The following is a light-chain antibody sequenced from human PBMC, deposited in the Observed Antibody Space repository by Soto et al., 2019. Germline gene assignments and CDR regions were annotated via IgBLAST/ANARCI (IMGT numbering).Light chain of an antibody. V-gene: IGLV2-8*01. CDR3: NSYAGSNNLV. CDR2: EVS. J-gene: IGLJ3*02. CDR1: SSDVGGYNY. Sequence: QSVLTQPPSASGSPGQSVTISCTGTSSDVGGYNYVSWYQHHPGKAPKVMIYEVSKRPSGVPDRFSGSKSGNTASLTVSGLQGEDEADYYCNSYAGSNNLVFGGGTKLTVL.